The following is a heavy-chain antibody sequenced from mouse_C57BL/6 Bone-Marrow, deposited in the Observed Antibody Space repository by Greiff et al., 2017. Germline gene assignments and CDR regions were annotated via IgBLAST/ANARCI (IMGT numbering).Heavy chain of an antibody. CDR3: TTTAHYFDD. CDR2: IDPENGDT. CDR1: GFNIKDDY. Sequence: VQLQQSGAELVRPGASVTLSCTASGFNIKDDYMHWVKQRPEQGLEWIGWIDPENGDTEYASKFQGKATITADTSSNTAYLQLSSLTSEDTAVYYCTTTAHYFDDWGQGTTLTVSS. V-gene: IGHV14-4*01. D-gene: IGHD1-2*01. J-gene: IGHJ2*01.